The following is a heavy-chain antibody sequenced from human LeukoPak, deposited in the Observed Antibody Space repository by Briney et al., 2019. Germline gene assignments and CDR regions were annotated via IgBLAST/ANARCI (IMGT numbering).Heavy chain of an antibody. V-gene: IGHV4-61*02. CDR3: TRSRERYCTSGSCYIDLQAR. J-gene: IGHJ4*02. CDR2: MYTSGST. Sequence: PSETLSLTCTVSGGSISSGYYYGSWIRQPAGKGLEWIGRMYTSGSTEYNPSLNSRVTISVDTSKNQFSLKLSSVTAADTAVYYCTRSRERYCTSGSCYIDLQARWGQGTLVTVSS. CDR1: GGSISSGYYY. D-gene: IGHD2-2*02.